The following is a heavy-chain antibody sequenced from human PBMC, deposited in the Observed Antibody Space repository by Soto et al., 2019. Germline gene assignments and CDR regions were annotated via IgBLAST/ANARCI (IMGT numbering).Heavy chain of an antibody. V-gene: IGHV3-23*01. Sequence: EVQLLESGGGLVQPGGSLRLSCAASGVTFSTYAMSWVRQAPGKGLEWVSAISGSGGSTYYADSVKGRFTVSRDNSKNTLYLQMSRLRAEDTDVYYCAKVTDEQWGQGTLVTVSS. J-gene: IGHJ4*02. CDR1: GVTFSTYA. CDR3: AKVTDEQ. CDR2: ISGSGGST.